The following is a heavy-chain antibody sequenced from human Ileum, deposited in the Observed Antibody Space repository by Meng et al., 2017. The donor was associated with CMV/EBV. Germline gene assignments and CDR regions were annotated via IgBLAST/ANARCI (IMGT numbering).Heavy chain of an antibody. D-gene: IGHD1-1*01. CDR1: GYTFTRNG. V-gene: IGHV1-18*01. J-gene: IGHJ3*01. CDR2: ITPYNNYT. CDR3: AREMERPQHKDAFDF. Sequence: ASVKVSCKTSGYTFTRNGVTWVRQAPGQGLEWMGWITPYNNYTRFAEKFQDRIRMTTDTSTSTVYMELTRLTSDDTAVYFCAREMERPQHKDAFDFWGQGTMVTGSS.